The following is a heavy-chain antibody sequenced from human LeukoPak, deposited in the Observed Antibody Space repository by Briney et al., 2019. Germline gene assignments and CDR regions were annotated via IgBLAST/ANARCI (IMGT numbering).Heavy chain of an antibody. CDR3: ARGRGTTMVRGVITNYFDL. CDR2: IDPNSGGT. CDR1: GYTFTAHD. V-gene: IGHV1-2*02. Sequence: ASVKVSCRASGYTFTAHDIHWVRQAPGQGLEWMGWIDPNSGGTNYAQKFLGSVTMTGDTSINTAFMELSRLRSDDTSIYYCARGRGTTMVRGVITNYFDLWGRGSLVTGSS. D-gene: IGHD3-10*01. J-gene: IGHJ2*01.